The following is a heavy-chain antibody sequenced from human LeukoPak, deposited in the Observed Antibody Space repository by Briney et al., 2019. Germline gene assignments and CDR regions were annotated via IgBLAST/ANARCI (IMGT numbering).Heavy chain of an antibody. Sequence: GEPRKISSKGSVDTFTSYCIGWLRRLPGKGLEWMGVIYPGDSDTRYSPSFQRQVITSATKSISTAYLQWSSLKASDTAMYYCARRTGSSGWYVLGYWGQGTLVTVSS. V-gene: IGHV5-51*01. J-gene: IGHJ4*02. CDR1: VDTFTSYC. CDR3: ARRTGSSGWYVLGY. CDR2: IYPGDSDT. D-gene: IGHD6-19*01.